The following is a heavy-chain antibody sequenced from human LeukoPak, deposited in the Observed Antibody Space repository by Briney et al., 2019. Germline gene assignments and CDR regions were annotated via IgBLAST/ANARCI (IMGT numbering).Heavy chain of an antibody. CDR1: GYTLTELS. D-gene: IGHD5-12*01. V-gene: IGHV1-24*01. CDR3: ATEARRGYSGYDYLPFDY. CDR2: FDPEDGET. J-gene: IGHJ4*02. Sequence: ASVTVSCKVSGYTLTELSMHWVRQAPGKGLEWMGGFDPEDGETIYAQKFQGRVTMTEDTSTDTAYMELSSLRSEDTAVYYCATEARRGYSGYDYLPFDYWGQGTLVTVSS.